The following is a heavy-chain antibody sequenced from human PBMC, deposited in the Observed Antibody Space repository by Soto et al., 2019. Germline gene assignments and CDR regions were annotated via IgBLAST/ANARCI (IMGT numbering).Heavy chain of an antibody. Sequence: EVQLLESGGGLVQPGGSLRLSCAASGFTFSNFAFSWVRQAPGKGLEWVSAISGRGDDYYADSVKGRFTISRDNSKNTLHLQMNSLSAEDTAIYYCAKERYSYGSATTNWFDPWGQGTLVTVSS. CDR3: AKERYSYGSATTNWFDP. D-gene: IGHD3-10*01. CDR2: ISGRGDD. CDR1: GFTFSNFA. J-gene: IGHJ5*02. V-gene: IGHV3-23*01.